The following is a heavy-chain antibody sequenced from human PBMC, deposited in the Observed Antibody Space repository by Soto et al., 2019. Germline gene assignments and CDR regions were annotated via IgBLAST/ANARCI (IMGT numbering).Heavy chain of an antibody. CDR1: GYTFSSYS. CDR2: ISTYSGNT. CDR3: ARDNGYFDV. Sequence: QIQMVQSGAEVKQPGASVKISCKTSGYTFSSYSINWVRQAPGQGLEWMACISTYSGNTHYAERVQGRVTVTLDKSARTAFMEMRGLTSDDTAVYFCARDNGYFDVWGQGTLVTVSS. D-gene: IGHD2-8*01. V-gene: IGHV1-18*04. J-gene: IGHJ4*02.